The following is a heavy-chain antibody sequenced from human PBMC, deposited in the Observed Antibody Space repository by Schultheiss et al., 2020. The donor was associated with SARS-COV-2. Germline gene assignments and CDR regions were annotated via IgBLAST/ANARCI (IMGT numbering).Heavy chain of an antibody. V-gene: IGHV1-69*13. CDR1: GGIFSSYS. CDR2: IIPILGTA. D-gene: IGHD3-16*02. Sequence: SVKVSCKASGGIFSSYSISWVRQAPGQGLEWMGGIIPILGTANYAQKFQGRVTITADESTSTAYMELSSLRSEDTAVYYCARSPKQSYLTETEYYFDYWGQGTLVTVSS. CDR3: ARSPKQSYLTETEYYFDY. J-gene: IGHJ4*02.